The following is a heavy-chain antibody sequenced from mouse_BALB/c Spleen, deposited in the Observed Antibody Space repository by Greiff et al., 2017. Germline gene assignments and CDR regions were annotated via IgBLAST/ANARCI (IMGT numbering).Heavy chain of an antibody. V-gene: IGHV2-6-7*01. CDR3: ARGPYDYDGGGLGAMDY. J-gene: IGHJ4*01. CDR2: IWGDGST. D-gene: IGHD2-4*01. Sequence: QVQLQQSGPGLVAPSQSLSITCTVSGFSLTGYGVNWVRQPPGKGLEWLGMIWGDGSTDYNSALKSRLSISKDNSKSQVFLKMNSLQTDDKARYYCARGPYDYDGGGLGAMDYWGQGTSVTVSS. CDR1: GFSLTGYG.